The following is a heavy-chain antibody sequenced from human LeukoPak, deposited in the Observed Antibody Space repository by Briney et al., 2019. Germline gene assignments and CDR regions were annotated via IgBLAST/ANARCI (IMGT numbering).Heavy chain of an antibody. CDR3: ARGEMTTVAYYFDY. V-gene: IGHV4-34*01. CDR2: INHSGST. CDR1: GGSFSGYY. Sequence: SETLSLTCAVYGGSFSGYYWSWIRQPPGKGLEWIGEINHSGSTNYNPSLKSRVTISVDTSKNQFSLKLSSVTAADTAVYYCARGEMTTVAYYFDYWGQGTLVTVSS. D-gene: IGHD4-23*01. J-gene: IGHJ4*02.